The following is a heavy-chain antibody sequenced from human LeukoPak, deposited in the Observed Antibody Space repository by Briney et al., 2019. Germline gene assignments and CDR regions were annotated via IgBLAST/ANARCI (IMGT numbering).Heavy chain of an antibody. D-gene: IGHD6-13*01. CDR1: GGSVSSSGYY. CDR2: IYYSGST. J-gene: IGHJ2*01. V-gene: IGHV4-39*07. Sequence: SSETLSLTCTVSGGSVSSSGYYWAWIRQPPGKGLEWIGTIYYSGSTYYNPSLKSRVTISVDTSKNQFSLKLSSVTAADTAVYYCARQGSSGPGTPYDYWYFDLWGRGALVTVSS. CDR3: ARQGSSGPGTPYDYWYFDL.